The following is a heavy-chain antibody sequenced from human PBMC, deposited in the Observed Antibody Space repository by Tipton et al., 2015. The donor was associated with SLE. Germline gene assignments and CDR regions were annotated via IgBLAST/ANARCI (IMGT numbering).Heavy chain of an antibody. CDR1: GGSISSSSYY. CDR3: ARDSIIFRGVGGFDY. CDR2: IYYSGNT. J-gene: IGHJ4*02. Sequence: TLSLTCTVSGGSISSSSYYWGWIRQPPGKGLEWIGSIYYSGNTNYNPSLKSRVTISVDKSKNQLSLKLSSVTAADTAVYYCARDSIIFRGVGGFDYWGQGTLVTVSS. V-gene: IGHV4-39*07. D-gene: IGHD3-10*01.